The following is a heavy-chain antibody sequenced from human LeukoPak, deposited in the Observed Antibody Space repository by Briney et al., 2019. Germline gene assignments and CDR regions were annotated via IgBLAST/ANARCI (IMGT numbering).Heavy chain of an antibody. J-gene: IGHJ4*02. CDR1: GFTFSSYG. Sequence: GGSLRLSCAASGFTFSSYGMHWVRQAPGKGLEWVAVIWYDGSNKYYADSVKGRFTISRDNSKNTLYLQMNSLRAEDTAVYYCARDSGYYDIGYWGQGTLVTVSS. D-gene: IGHD3-9*01. CDR2: IWYDGSNK. V-gene: IGHV3-33*01. CDR3: ARDSGYYDIGY.